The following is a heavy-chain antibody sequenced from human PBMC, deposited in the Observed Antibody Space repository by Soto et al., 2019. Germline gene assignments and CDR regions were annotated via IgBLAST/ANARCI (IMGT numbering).Heavy chain of an antibody. CDR1: GGTFSSYA. D-gene: IGHD2-15*01. Sequence: QVQLVQSGAEVQKPGSSVKVSCKASGGTFSSYAISWVRQAPGQGLEWMGGIIPIFGTANYAQKFQGRVTITADESTSTAYMELSSLRSEDTAVYYCARFIVVVVAATPVLLGGMDVWGQGTTVTVSS. J-gene: IGHJ6*02. CDR2: IIPIFGTA. V-gene: IGHV1-69*01. CDR3: ARFIVVVVAATPVLLGGMDV.